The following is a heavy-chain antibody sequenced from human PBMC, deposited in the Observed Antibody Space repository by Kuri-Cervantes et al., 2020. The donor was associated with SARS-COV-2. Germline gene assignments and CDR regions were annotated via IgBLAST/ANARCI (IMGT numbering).Heavy chain of an antibody. J-gene: IGHJ1*01. Sequence: GESLKISCAASGFTFSSYGMHWVRQAPGKGLEWVANIKQDGSEKYYVDSVKGRFTISRDNAKNSLYLQMNSLRAEDTAVYYCAKGGTSSSSLYFQHWGQGTLVTVSS. CDR3: AKGGTSSSSLYFQH. D-gene: IGHD6-6*01. V-gene: IGHV3-7*01. CDR1: GFTFSSYG. CDR2: IKQDGSEK.